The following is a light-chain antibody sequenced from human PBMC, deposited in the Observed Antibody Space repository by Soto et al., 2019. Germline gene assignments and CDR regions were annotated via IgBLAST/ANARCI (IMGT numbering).Light chain of an antibody. Sequence: DIQMTQSPSSLSASVGDRVTITCRASQSINNCLNWYQQKPREAPKLLIYAASNLQSGVPSRFSGSGSGTHFTLTISNLQSEDFATYYCQQGFNTPHTFGPGTRVDIK. V-gene: IGKV1-39*01. CDR3: QQGFNTPHT. CDR2: AAS. J-gene: IGKJ3*01. CDR1: QSINNC.